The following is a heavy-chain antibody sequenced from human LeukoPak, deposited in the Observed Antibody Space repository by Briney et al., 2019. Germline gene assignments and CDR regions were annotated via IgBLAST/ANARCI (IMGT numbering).Heavy chain of an antibody. CDR1: GFTFDDYA. J-gene: IGHJ4*02. V-gene: IGHV3-9*01. Sequence: GGSLRLSCAASGFTFDDYAMHWVRQAPGKGLEWVSGISWNSGSIGYADSVKGRFTISRDNAKNSLYLQMNSLRAEDTALYYCAKGSKMGDYFDYWGQGTLVTVSS. D-gene: IGHD3-16*01. CDR2: ISWNSGSI. CDR3: AKGSKMGDYFDY.